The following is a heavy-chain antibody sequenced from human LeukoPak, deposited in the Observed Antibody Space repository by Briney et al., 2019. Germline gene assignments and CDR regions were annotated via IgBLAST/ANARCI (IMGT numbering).Heavy chain of an antibody. Sequence: GGSLRLSCAASGFTVSSNYMSWVRQAPGKGLEWVSVIYSGGSTYYADSVKGRFTISRDNSKNTLYLQMNSLRAEDTAVYYCARGGSSVGRSYFDYWGQGTLVTVSP. D-gene: IGHD2-15*01. J-gene: IGHJ4*02. CDR3: ARGGSSVGRSYFDY. CDR2: IYSGGST. V-gene: IGHV3-66*01. CDR1: GFTVSSNY.